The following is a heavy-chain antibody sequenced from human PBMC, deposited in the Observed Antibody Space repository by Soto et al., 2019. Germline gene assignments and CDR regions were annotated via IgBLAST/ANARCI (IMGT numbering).Heavy chain of an antibody. J-gene: IGHJ4*02. CDR3: AADLPDWGAYAFDY. Sequence: EVQLVESGGGLVEPGGSLRLSCAASGLTFNGAWMNWVRRGPGKGLEWVGRVKSKVDGETIDYAAPVKGRFTISRDDSRNTVYLQMNSLSTEDTAMYYCAADLPDWGAYAFDYWGQGALVTVSS. V-gene: IGHV3-15*07. D-gene: IGHD3-16*01. CDR1: GLTFNGAW. CDR2: VKSKVDGETI.